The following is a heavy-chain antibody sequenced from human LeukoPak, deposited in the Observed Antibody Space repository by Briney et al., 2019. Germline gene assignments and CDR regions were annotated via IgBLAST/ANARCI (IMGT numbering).Heavy chain of an antibody. CDR1: GFTFEIYW. D-gene: IGHD1-1*01. V-gene: IGHV3-7*04. CDR2: IRKDGSEK. CDR3: ARHWEGVQSDAFDI. Sequence: GGSLRLSCAASGFTFEIYWMSWVRQAPGKGLEWVANIRKDGSEKNYVDSVKGRFTISRDNAKNSLYLQMNSLRADDTALYYCARHWEGVQSDAFDIWGQGTMVTVSS. J-gene: IGHJ3*02.